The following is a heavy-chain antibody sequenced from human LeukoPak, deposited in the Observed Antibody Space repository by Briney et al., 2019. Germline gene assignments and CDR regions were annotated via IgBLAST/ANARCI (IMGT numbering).Heavy chain of an antibody. CDR3: AKDYSAYNYLADFDY. Sequence: GGSLRLSCAASGFTFSSYDMSWVRQAPGKGLEWVSAISASGGTYYADSVKDRFTISRDNSNNTLYLQMDSMRAEDTAVYYCAKDYSAYNYLADFDYWGQGTLVTVSS. J-gene: IGHJ4*02. CDR1: GFTFSSYD. CDR2: ISASGGT. V-gene: IGHV3-23*01. D-gene: IGHD5-24*01.